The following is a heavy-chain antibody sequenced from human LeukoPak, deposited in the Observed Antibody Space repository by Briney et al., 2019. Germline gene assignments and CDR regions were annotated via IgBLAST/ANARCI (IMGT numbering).Heavy chain of an antibody. CDR3: ARDVADIVATIAFDI. D-gene: IGHD5-12*01. V-gene: IGHV1-2*02. J-gene: IGHJ3*02. Sequence: VASVKVSCKASGYTFTGYYMHWVRQAPGQGLEWMGWINPNSGGTNYAQKFQGRVTMTRDTFISTAYMELSRLRSDDTAVYYCARDVADIVATIAFDIWGQGTMVTVSS. CDR1: GYTFTGYY. CDR2: INPNSGGT.